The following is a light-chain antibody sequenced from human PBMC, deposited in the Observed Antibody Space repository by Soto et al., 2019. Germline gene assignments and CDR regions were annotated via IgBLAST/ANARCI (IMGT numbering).Light chain of an antibody. CDR1: SSNIGSNT. CDR3: AAWDDRLNAYV. CDR2: SHN. J-gene: IGLJ1*01. Sequence: QSVLTQPPSASGTPGQRVTVSCSGSSSNIGSNTVNWYQQLPGTAPKLLIYSHNQRPSGVPDRFSGSKSGTSASLAISGLQSEDEADYYCAAWDDRLNAYVFGPGTKLTVL. V-gene: IGLV1-44*01.